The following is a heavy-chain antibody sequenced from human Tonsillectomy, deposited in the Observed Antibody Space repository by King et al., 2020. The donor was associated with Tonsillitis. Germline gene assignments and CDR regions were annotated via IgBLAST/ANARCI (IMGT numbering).Heavy chain of an antibody. D-gene: IGHD1-26*01. J-gene: IGHJ4*02. CDR2: IYYRGST. CDR1: CGSISSYY. CDR3: ARGGRDSGSPGRVDY. V-gene: IGHV4-59*01. Sequence: QLQESGPGLVKPSETLSLTCTVSCGSISSYYCNWIRQPPGKALECIGYIYYRGSTNYNPPLKSRVTIPVDTPQNQFSLKLTSVTAADTAVYYCARGGRDSGSPGRVDYWGQGTLVTVSS.